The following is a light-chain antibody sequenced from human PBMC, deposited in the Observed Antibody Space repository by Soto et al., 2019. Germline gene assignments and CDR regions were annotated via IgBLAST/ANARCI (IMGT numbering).Light chain of an antibody. Sequence: RSFSVGRNYVYWYQQLPGTAPKLLIYANDQRPSGVPDRFSGSKSGTLASLAISGLRSEDEADYYCAAWDASLRSHVFGTGTKVTVL. CDR1: SFSVGRNY. J-gene: IGLJ1*01. CDR3: AAWDASLRSHV. V-gene: IGLV1-47*01. CDR2: AND.